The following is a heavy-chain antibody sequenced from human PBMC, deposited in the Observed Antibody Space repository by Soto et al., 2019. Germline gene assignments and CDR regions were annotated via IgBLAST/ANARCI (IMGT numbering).Heavy chain of an antibody. V-gene: IGHV1-18*01. D-gene: IGHD6-19*01. CDR1: GYTFTSYD. CDR3: AKSGGWYSAIDY. Sequence: ASVKVSCKASGYTFTSYDITWVRQAPRQGPEWMGWISAYNGNTNYAQKLQGRVTMTTDTSASTTYMELRSLRSDDTALYYCAKSGGWYSAIDYWGQGTLVTVSS. CDR2: ISAYNGNT. J-gene: IGHJ4*02.